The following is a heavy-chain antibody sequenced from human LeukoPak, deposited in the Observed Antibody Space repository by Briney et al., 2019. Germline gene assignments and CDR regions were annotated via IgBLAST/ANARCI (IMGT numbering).Heavy chain of an antibody. CDR3: ARVATRSGSYYNGLSPLDP. CDR1: GYSFTSYW. D-gene: IGHD3-10*01. CDR2: VYCGDSDA. V-gene: IGHV5-51*01. Sequence: TGESLKISCKGSGYSFTSYWIGWVRQMPGKGLEWMGIVYCGDSDARYSPSFQGQVTISADKSISTAYLQWSSLKASDTAMYYCARVATRSGSYYNGLSPLDPWGQGTLVTVSS. J-gene: IGHJ5*02.